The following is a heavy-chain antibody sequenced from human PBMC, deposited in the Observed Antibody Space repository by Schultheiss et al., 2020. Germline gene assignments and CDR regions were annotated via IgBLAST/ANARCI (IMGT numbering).Heavy chain of an antibody. D-gene: IGHD6-19*01. CDR2: ISSNGLST. CDR3: ARAVAGSFDY. V-gene: IGHV3-64*04. CDR1: GFTFSSYS. Sequence: GGSLRLSCAASGFTFSSYSMNWVRQAPGKGLESVSAISSNGLSTSYADSVKGRFTISRDNSKNTLYLQMNSLRAEDAAVYYCARAVAGSFDYWGQGTLVTVSS. J-gene: IGHJ4*02.